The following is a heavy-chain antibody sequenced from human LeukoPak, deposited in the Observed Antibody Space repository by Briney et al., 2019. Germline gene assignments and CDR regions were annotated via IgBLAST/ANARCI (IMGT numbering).Heavy chain of an antibody. CDR1: GFTFSTYN. Sequence: PGGSLRLSCAASGFTFSTYNMNWVRQAPGKGLEWVSYITISGTTIYYADSVKGRFTISRDNAKNSLYLQMNSLRDEDTAVYYCARVPYYYMAVWGKGTTVTVSS. V-gene: IGHV3-48*02. CDR2: ITISGTTI. J-gene: IGHJ6*03. CDR3: ARVPYYYMAV.